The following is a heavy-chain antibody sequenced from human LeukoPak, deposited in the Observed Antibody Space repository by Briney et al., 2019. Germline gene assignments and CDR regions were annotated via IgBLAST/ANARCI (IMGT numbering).Heavy chain of an antibody. V-gene: IGHV3-21*01. Sequence: GGSLRLSCAASGFTFSSYSMNWVRQAAGKGLEGVSSISISSSYIYYADSVKGRFTISRDNAKNSLYLQMNSLGPEDTAVYYCARDPYSGNYGNYYYYYMDVWGKGTAVTISS. J-gene: IGHJ6*03. CDR3: ARDPYSGNYGNYYYYYMDV. D-gene: IGHD1-26*01. CDR2: ISISSSYI. CDR1: GFTFSSYS.